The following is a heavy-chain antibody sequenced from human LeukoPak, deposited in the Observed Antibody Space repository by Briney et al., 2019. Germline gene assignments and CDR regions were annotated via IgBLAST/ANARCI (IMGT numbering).Heavy chain of an antibody. CDR1: GGSLSNYY. CDR3: ARGGGGSAPLRNWFDP. Sequence: SETLSLTCAVYGGSLSNYYWSWVRQPPGKGLEWIGTFYSSGSTYYNPSLRSRVTISVDTSKNQFPLKLSSVTAADTAGYYCARGGGGSAPLRNWFDPWGQGTLVTVSS. V-gene: IGHV4-34*01. J-gene: IGHJ5*02. D-gene: IGHD2-15*01. CDR2: FYSSGST.